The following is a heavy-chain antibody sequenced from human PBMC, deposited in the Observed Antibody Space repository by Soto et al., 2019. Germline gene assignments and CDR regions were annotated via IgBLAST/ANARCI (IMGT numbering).Heavy chain of an antibody. J-gene: IGHJ4*02. D-gene: IGHD6-13*01. V-gene: IGHV3-23*01. CDR2: ISGSGGSI. Sequence: HPGGSLRLSCAASGFTFGIYAVSWVRQAPGKGLEWVSSISGSGGSIYYAHSVKGRFTISRDKTKNTLDLQMNSLRAEDTAVYHCARVAPEYSSTPRRFDFWGQGTLVTVSS. CDR3: ARVAPEYSSTPRRFDF. CDR1: GFTFGIYA.